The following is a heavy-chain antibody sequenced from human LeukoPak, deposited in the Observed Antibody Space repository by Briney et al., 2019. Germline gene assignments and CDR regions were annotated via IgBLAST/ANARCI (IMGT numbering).Heavy chain of an antibody. Sequence: QPGGSLRLSCVASGFTFSSYDMHWVRQGTGKGLEWLSAIDPVGNTWYSDSVRGRFTISRENAKSSLFLQMNSLRAADTAVYYCVREPAYTGTWWYPDLWGRGTLVTVSS. CDR2: IDPVGNT. J-gene: IGHJ2*01. CDR3: VREPAYTGTWWYPDL. D-gene: IGHD2-15*01. CDR1: GFTFSSYD. V-gene: IGHV3-13*01.